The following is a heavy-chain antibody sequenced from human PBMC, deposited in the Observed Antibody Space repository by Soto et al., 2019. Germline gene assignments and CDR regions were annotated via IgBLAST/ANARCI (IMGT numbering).Heavy chain of an antibody. CDR2: ISAYNGNT. J-gene: IGHJ5*02. CDR1: GYTFTSYG. CDR3: ARGPSYSSSRGWFDP. Sequence: ASVKVSCKVSGYTFTSYGISWVRQAPGQGLEWMGWISAYNGNTNYAQKLQGRVTMTTDTSTSTAYMELRSLRSDDTAVYYCARGPSYSSSRGWFDPWGQGTLVTVSS. D-gene: IGHD6-13*01. V-gene: IGHV1-18*01.